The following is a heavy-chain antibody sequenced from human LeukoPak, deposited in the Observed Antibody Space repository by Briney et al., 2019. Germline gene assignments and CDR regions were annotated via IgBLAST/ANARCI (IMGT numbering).Heavy chain of an antibody. V-gene: IGHV3-21*01. D-gene: IGHD6-13*01. J-gene: IGHJ4*02. CDR2: ITTSSDYI. CDR1: GFTFSTYS. Sequence: GRSLRLSCAASGFTFSTYSMNWVRQAPGKGLEWVSSITTSSDYIYYADSVKGRFTISRDNAKNALYLQMNSLRAEDTAVYYCARDPQAAANFDYWGQGTLVTVSS. CDR3: ARDPQAAANFDY.